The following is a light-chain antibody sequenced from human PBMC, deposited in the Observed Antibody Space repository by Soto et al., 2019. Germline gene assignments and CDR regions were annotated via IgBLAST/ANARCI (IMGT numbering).Light chain of an antibody. J-gene: IGKJ1*01. CDR1: QSVSSS. Sequence: EIVMTQSPATLSVSPGERATLSCRASQSVSSSLAWYQQKPGQAPRLLIYGASTRATGIPARFSGSGSGTEFTLTISSLQSEDFAVYYCQQYYNWPPGTFGQGTKVEIK. CDR3: QQYYNWPPGT. V-gene: IGKV3-15*01. CDR2: GAS.